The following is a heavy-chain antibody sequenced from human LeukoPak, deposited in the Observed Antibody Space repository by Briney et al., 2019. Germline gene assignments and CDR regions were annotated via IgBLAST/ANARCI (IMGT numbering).Heavy chain of an antibody. J-gene: IGHJ4*02. D-gene: IGHD2-21*01. CDR3: AKEAWGDLDC. V-gene: IGHV4-4*08. CDR2: IHTSGNT. Sequence: ETLSLTCTVSGGSISSYNWGWIRQPPGKGLEWIGYIHTSGNTHYNPSLKSRVTISIDTSKNHFSLKLSSVTAADTAVYYCAKEAWGDLDCWGQGTLV. CDR1: GGSISSYN.